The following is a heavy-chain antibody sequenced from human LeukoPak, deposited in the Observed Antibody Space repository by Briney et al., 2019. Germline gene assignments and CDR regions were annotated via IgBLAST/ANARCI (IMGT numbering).Heavy chain of an antibody. CDR2: ISGSGGST. D-gene: IGHD3-3*01. V-gene: IGHV3-23*01. J-gene: IGHJ4*02. Sequence: EGSLRLSCAASGFTFSSYAMSWVRQAPGKGLEWVSAISGSGGSTYYADPVKGRFTISRDNSKNTLYLQMNSLRAEDTAVYYCAKDIPTYYDFWSGEGVDYWGQGTLVTVSS. CDR1: GFTFSSYA. CDR3: AKDIPTYYDFWSGEGVDY.